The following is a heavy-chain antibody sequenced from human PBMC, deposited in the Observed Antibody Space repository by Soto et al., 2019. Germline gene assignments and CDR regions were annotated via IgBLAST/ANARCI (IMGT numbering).Heavy chain of an antibody. Sequence: EVQVLESGGGLVQPGGSLRLSCAASGFSFSSYAMSWVRQAPGKGLEWVSLISGSGGNTYYAASVKGRFTISRDNSNNTLFLQMDRLRAEDTAIYYCAKDRTNSGWYEQHWGQGTLVTVSS. V-gene: IGHV3-23*01. D-gene: IGHD6-19*01. CDR3: AKDRTNSGWYEQH. CDR2: ISGSGGNT. CDR1: GFSFSSYA. J-gene: IGHJ1*01.